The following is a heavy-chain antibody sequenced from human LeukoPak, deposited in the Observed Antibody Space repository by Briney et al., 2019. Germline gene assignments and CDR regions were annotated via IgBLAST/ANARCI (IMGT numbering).Heavy chain of an antibody. D-gene: IGHD3-22*01. CDR1: GGSFSGYY. Sequence: PSETLSLTCAVYGGSFSGYYWSWIRQPPGKGLEWIGEINHSGSTNYNPSLKSRVTISVDTSKNQFSLKLSSVTAADTAVYYCARPQDSSGYYDAFDIWGQGTMVTVSS. CDR3: ARPQDSSGYYDAFDI. V-gene: IGHV4-34*01. J-gene: IGHJ3*02. CDR2: INHSGST.